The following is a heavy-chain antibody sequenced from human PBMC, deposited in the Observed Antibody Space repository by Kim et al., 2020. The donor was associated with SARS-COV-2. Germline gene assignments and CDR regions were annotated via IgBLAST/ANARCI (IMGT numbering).Heavy chain of an antibody. D-gene: IGHD3-3*01. CDR2: IFGSGHGS. CDR3: ARNLHLTSGTFLWYFDL. CDR1: RFTFSSSA. J-gene: IGHJ2*01. Sequence: GGSLRLSCAASRFTFSSSAMTWVRQAPGKGLEWVASIFGSGHGSYYADSVKGRFTISRDNTENTLFLQMDNLRADDAGVYYCARNLHLTSGTFLWYFDLWGRGTAVIVSS. V-gene: IGHV3-23*01.